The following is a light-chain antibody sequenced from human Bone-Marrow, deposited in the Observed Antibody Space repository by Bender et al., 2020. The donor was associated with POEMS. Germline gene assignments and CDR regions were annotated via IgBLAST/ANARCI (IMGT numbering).Light chain of an antibody. CDR1: SSDVGSYNL. CDR3: FSYAGSYV. CDR2: DVD. J-gene: IGLJ1*01. Sequence: QSALTQPASVSGSPGQSITISCTGTSSDVGSYNLVSWYQQHPGKAPKLMIYDVDKRPSGVPDRLSGSKSGNTASLTISGLQAEDEADYYCFSYAGSYVFGSGTKVTVL. V-gene: IGLV2-23*02.